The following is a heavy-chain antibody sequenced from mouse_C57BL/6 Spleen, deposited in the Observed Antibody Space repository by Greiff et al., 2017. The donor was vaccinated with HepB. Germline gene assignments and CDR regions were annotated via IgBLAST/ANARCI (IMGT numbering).Heavy chain of an antibody. J-gene: IGHJ4*01. V-gene: IGHV5-9*01. CDR1: GFTFSSYT. CDR2: ISGGGGKT. CDR3: ARGYAMDY. Sequence: EVQLVESGGGLVKPGGSLKLSCAASGFTFSSYTMSWVRQTPEKRLEWVATISGGGGKTYYPDSVKGRFTISRDNAKNTLYLQMSSLRSEDTALYYCARGYAMDYWGQGTSVTVSS.